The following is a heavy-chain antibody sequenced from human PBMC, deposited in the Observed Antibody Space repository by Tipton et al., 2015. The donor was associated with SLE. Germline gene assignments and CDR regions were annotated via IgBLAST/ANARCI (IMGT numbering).Heavy chain of an antibody. J-gene: IGHJ5*02. D-gene: IGHD4-11*01. CDR2: ISYDGSNK. V-gene: IGHV3-30*04. CDR3: AREGYSNPWNWFDP. Sequence: SLRLSCAASGFTFSSYAMHWVRQAPGKGLEWVAVISYDGSNKYYADSVKGLFTISRDNSKNTLYLQMNSLRAEDTAVYYCAREGYSNPWNWFDPWGQGTLVTVSS. CDR1: GFTFSSYA.